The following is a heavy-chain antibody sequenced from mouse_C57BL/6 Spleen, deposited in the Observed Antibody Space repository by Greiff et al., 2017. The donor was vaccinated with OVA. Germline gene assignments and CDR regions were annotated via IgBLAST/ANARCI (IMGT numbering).Heavy chain of an antibody. CDR3: ARDLTYYGSSLDY. CDR2: ISDGGSYT. J-gene: IGHJ2*01. Sequence: DVHLVESGGGLVKPGGSLKLSCAASGFTFSSYAMSWVRQTPEKRLEWVATISDGGSYTYYPDNVKGRFTISRDNAKNNLYLQMSHLKSEDTAMYYCARDLTYYGSSLDYWGQGTTLTVSS. V-gene: IGHV5-4*01. D-gene: IGHD1-1*01. CDR1: GFTFSSYA.